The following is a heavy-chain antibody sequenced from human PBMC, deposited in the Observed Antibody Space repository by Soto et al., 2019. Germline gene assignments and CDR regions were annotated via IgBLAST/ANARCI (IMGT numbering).Heavy chain of an antibody. CDR3: ARTGGYYYNWFDP. J-gene: IGHJ5*02. Sequence: SETLSLTCTVSGGSISNYYWSWIRQPPGKGLEWIGYIYYSGSTNYNPSLKSRVTISVDTSKNQFSLKLSSVTAADTAVYYCARTGGYYYNWFDPWGQGTLVTVSS. CDR1: GGSISNYY. V-gene: IGHV4-59*01. D-gene: IGHD3-22*01. CDR2: IYYSGST.